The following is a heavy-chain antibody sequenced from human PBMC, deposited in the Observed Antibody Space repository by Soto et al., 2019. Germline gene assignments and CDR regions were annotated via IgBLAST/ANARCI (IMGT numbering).Heavy chain of an antibody. CDR3: ATRRSSDAFDI. D-gene: IGHD6-6*01. Sequence: EVQLLESGGGLVQPGGSLRLSCAASGFTFSSYAMSWVRQAPGKGLEWVSAISGSGGSTYYADSVKGRFTISRDNAKNTLFLQMSSLRAEDTAVYYCATRRSSDAFDIWGQGTMVTVSS. J-gene: IGHJ3*02. CDR1: GFTFSSYA. CDR2: ISGSGGST. V-gene: IGHV3-23*01.